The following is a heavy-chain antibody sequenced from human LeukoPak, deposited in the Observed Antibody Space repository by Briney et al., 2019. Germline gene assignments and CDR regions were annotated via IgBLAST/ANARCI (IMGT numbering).Heavy chain of an antibody. D-gene: IGHD4-17*01. CDR3: AREGLYGDYVWSLDY. V-gene: IGHV4-61*01. CDR2: IYYSGST. Sequence: SETLSLTCTVYGGSVSSGSYYWSWIRQPPGKGLEWIGYIYYSGSTNYNPSLKSRVTISVDTSKNQFSLKLSSVTAADTAVYYCAREGLYGDYVWSLDYWGQGTLVTLSS. CDR1: GGSVSSGSYY. J-gene: IGHJ4*02.